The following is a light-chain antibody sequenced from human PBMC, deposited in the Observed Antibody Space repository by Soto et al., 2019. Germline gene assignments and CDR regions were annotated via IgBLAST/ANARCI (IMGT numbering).Light chain of an antibody. CDR3: CSCVSGSPCDVV. Sequence: QSVLTQSASVSGSPGQSITISCTGTGSALVNYNLVSWYQQPPGQAPRLVIYESTKRPSGVSDRFSASRSGNTASLTISGLQAEDEADYYCCSCVSGSPCDVVFGGGTKLTVL. CDR2: EST. CDR1: GSALVNYNL. J-gene: IGLJ2*01. V-gene: IGLV2-23*01.